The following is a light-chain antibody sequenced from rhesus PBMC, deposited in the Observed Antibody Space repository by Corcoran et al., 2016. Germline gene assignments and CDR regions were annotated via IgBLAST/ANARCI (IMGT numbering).Light chain of an antibody. Sequence: DIQMTQSPSSLSASVGDTVTITCRAIQGISSYLNWFQQKPGKAPKLLIYDAASLESGVPSRFSGSGSGTDVTLTISSLQPADCAAYYCLQHNSYPYSFGQGTKVEIK. CDR1: QGISSY. J-gene: IGKJ2*01. V-gene: IGKV1-28*03. CDR2: DAA. CDR3: LQHNSYPYS.